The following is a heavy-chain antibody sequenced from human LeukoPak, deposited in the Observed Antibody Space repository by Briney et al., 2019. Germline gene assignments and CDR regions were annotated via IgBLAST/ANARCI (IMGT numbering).Heavy chain of an antibody. CDR2: ISGSGGST. Sequence: GGSLRLSCAASGFTFSSYAMSWVRQAPGKGLEWVSAISGSGGSTYYADSVKGRFTISRDNSKNTLYLQVNSLRAEDTTVYYCAKEGSIFGVVIIRADYWGEGTLVTVSS. D-gene: IGHD3-3*01. J-gene: IGHJ4*02. V-gene: IGHV3-23*01. CDR3: AKEGSIFGVVIIRADY. CDR1: GFTFSSYA.